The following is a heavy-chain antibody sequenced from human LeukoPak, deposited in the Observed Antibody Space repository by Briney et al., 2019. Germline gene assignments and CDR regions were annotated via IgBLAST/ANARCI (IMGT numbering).Heavy chain of an antibody. CDR1: GFTFSSYS. V-gene: IGHV3-21*01. Sequence: PGGSLRLSCAASGFTFSSYSMNWVRQAPGKGLEWVSSISSSSSYIYYADSVKGRFTISRDNAKNSLYLQMNSLRAEDTAVYYCARDSSVGAENWYSSGWDDAFDIWGQGTMVTVSS. CDR3: ARDSSVGAENWYSSGWDDAFDI. J-gene: IGHJ3*02. CDR2: ISSSSSYI. D-gene: IGHD6-19*01.